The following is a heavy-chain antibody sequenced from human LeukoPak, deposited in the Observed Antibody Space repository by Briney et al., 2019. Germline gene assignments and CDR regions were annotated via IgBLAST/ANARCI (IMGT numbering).Heavy chain of an antibody. CDR1: GYTFTSYG. V-gene: IGHV1-18*01. J-gene: IGHJ1*01. CDR2: ISAYNGDT. D-gene: IGHD2-2*01. Sequence: ASXKVSCKTSGYTFTSYGITWVRQAPGQGLEWMGWISAYNGDTSYARNLQGRVTMTTDTSTRTAYMELRSLRSDDTGVYYCARDKYCTSTSCSIDPGSIAEYFQHWGQGTLVTVSS. CDR3: ARDKYCTSTSCSIDPGSIAEYFQH.